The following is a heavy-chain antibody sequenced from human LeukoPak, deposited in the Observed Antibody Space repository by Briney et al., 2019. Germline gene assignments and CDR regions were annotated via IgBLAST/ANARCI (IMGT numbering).Heavy chain of an antibody. V-gene: IGHV4-39*02. CDR3: ARLIDYGGFYFYYYMDV. J-gene: IGHJ6*03. D-gene: IGHD4-17*01. CDR1: GGSISTTNSY. Sequence: PSETLSLTCTVSGGSISTTNSYWGWIRQPPGKGLEWIGNVDSSGTSHYNPSLRSRFTISVDTSKSHFSLKLTSVTAADTALYYCARLIDYGGFYFYYYMDVWGKGTTVAVSS. CDR2: VDSSGTS.